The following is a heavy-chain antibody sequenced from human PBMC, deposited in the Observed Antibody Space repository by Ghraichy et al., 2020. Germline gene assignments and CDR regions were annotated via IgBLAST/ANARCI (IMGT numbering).Heavy chain of an antibody. J-gene: IGHJ4*02. Sequence: SETLSLTCTVSGGSISNYYWGWTRQPPGKGLEWIGNIYHSGSTNYNPSLRSRVTISVDTSKNQFSLKLSSVTAADTAVYYCARGSGFWSPKDYFDHWGQGILVTVSS. CDR1: GGSISNYY. D-gene: IGHD3-3*01. CDR2: IYHSGST. CDR3: ARGSGFWSPKDYFDH. V-gene: IGHV4-59*01.